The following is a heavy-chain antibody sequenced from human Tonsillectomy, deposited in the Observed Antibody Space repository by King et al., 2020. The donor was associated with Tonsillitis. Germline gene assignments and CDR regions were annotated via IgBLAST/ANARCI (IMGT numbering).Heavy chain of an antibody. CDR3: AKGNDYGFDY. V-gene: IGHV3-23*04. CDR2: IDGNGAGT. D-gene: IGHD4-17*01. J-gene: IGHJ4*02. CDR1: GFTFGNYA. Sequence: VQLVESGGGLVQPGGSLRLSCAASGFTFGNYAMTWVRQAPGKGLEWVSAIDGNGAGTHYADSVKGRFTISRDNSKNTVYLQMIRLRADDTAVYYCAKGNDYGFDYWGQGTLVTVSS.